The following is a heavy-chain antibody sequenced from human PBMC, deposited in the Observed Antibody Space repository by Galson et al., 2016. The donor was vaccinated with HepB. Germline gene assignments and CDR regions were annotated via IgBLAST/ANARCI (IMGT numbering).Heavy chain of an antibody. V-gene: IGHV4-39*01. Sequence: TYYNPSLKSQVTVSVDTSKNQFSLRLSSVTAADTAVYYCTGDYNIDAFRIWGQGTMVTVSS. J-gene: IGHJ3*02. D-gene: IGHD1-14*01. CDR2: T. CDR3: TGDYNIDAFRI.